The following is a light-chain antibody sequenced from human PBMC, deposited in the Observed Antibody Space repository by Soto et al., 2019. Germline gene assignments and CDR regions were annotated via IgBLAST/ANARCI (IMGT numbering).Light chain of an antibody. CDR3: SSYTGSSPLVI. J-gene: IGLJ7*01. Sequence: QSALTQPPSVSGSPGQSVTISCTGTTSDIGSYNHVSWYRQSPGPAPKLMIYDVSNRPSGVPDRFFGSKSGNTASLIISGLQAEDEADYYCSSYTGSSPLVIFGGGTQLTVL. CDR2: DVS. V-gene: IGLV2-18*02. CDR1: TSDIGSYNH.